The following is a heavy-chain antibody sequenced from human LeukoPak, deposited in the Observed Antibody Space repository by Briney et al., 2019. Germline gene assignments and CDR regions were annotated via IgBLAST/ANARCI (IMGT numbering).Heavy chain of an antibody. Sequence: SETLSLTCTVSGGSISSSSYYWGWIRQPPGKGLEWIGSIYYSGSTYYNPSLKSRVTISVDTSKNQFSLKLSSVTAADTAVYYWARDQGFYDSSGPADYWGQGTLVTVSS. D-gene: IGHD3-22*01. CDR3: ARDQGFYDSSGPADY. CDR2: IYYSGST. J-gene: IGHJ4*02. CDR1: GGSISSSSYY. V-gene: IGHV4-39*07.